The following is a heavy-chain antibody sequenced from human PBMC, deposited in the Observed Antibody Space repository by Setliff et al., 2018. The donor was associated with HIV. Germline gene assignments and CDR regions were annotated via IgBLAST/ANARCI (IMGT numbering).Heavy chain of an antibody. CDR2: ISGSGGST. D-gene: IGHD6-13*01. J-gene: IGHJ4*02. CDR3: AKDSGWQQLVLGLYDY. V-gene: IGHV3-23*01. Sequence: GSLRLSCAASGFTFSSYAMSWVRQAPGKGLEWVSAISGSGGSTYYADSVKGRFTISRDNSKNTLYLQMNSLRAEDTAVYYCAKDSGWQQLVLGLYDYWGQGTLVTVSS. CDR1: GFTFSSYA.